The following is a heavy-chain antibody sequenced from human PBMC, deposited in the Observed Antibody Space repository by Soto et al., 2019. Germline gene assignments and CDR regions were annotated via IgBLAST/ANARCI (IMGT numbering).Heavy chain of an antibody. Sequence: EVQLVESGGGLVQPGGSLRLSCAASGFTFSSYSMNWVRQAPGKGLEWVSYISSSSSTIDYADSVKGRFTISRDNAKNSLYLQMNSLRAADTAVYYCARYLNYGLFDYWGQGTLVTVSS. CDR1: GFTFSSYS. CDR2: ISSSSSTI. V-gene: IGHV3-48*01. CDR3: ARYLNYGLFDY. D-gene: IGHD4-17*01. J-gene: IGHJ4*02.